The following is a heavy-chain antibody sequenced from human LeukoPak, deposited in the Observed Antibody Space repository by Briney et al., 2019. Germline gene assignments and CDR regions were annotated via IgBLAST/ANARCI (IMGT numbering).Heavy chain of an antibody. V-gene: IGHV4-59*01. CDR3: ARDRPGTSCHQD. J-gene: IGHJ4*02. D-gene: IGHD2-2*01. CDR2: IYYSGST. CDR1: GGSISSYY. Sequence: SETLSLTCTVSGGSISSYYWSWIRQPPGKGLEWIGYIYYSGSTNYNPSLKSRVTISVDTSKNQFSLTLSSVTAADTAVYYCARDRPGTSCHQDWGQGTLVTVSS.